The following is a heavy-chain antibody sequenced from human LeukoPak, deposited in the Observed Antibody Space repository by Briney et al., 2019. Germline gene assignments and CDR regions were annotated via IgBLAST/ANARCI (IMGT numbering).Heavy chain of an antibody. V-gene: IGHV1-46*01. CDR2: INPSGGSP. J-gene: IGHJ4*02. Sequence: ASVKVSCKASGYTFTSYHLHWVRQAPGQGLEWMGIINPSGGSPNYAQKFQGRVTITADESTSTAYMELSSLRSEDTAVYYCARGSSSWLYDYWSQGTLVTVSS. D-gene: IGHD6-13*01. CDR1: GYTFTSYH. CDR3: ARGSSSWLYDY.